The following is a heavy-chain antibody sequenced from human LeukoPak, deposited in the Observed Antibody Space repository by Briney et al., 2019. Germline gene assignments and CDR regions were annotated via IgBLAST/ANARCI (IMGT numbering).Heavy chain of an antibody. D-gene: IGHD2-15*01. Sequence: GASVKVSCKASGYTFTNYGTTWVRQAPGQGLEWMGWTSAHNGDIKYAQKFQGRVTMTTDTSTTTAYMELRSLRSDDTAVYYCARGGYCSGGSCYSGSFDYWGQGTLVTVSS. V-gene: IGHV1-18*01. CDR1: GYTFTNYG. CDR3: ARGGYCSGGSCYSGSFDY. CDR2: TSAHNGDI. J-gene: IGHJ4*02.